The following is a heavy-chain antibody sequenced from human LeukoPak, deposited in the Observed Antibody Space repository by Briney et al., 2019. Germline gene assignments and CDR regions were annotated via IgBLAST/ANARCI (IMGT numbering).Heavy chain of an antibody. CDR2: ISSSGSTI. J-gene: IGHJ3*02. D-gene: IGHD1-14*01. Sequence: GGSLRLSCAASGFTFSDYYMSWIRQAPGKGLEWVSYISSSGSTIYYADSVKGRFTISRDNAKNSLYLQMNSLRAEDAAVYYCAKALTRKWSYGAFDIWGQGTMVTVSS. CDR1: GFTFSDYY. V-gene: IGHV3-11*04. CDR3: AKALTRKWSYGAFDI.